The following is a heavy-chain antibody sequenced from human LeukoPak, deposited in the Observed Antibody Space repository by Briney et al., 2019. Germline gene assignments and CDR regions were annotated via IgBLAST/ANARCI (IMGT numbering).Heavy chain of an antibody. V-gene: IGHV4-59*12. CDR3: ARLGYCSSTSCYTADY. Sequence: PSETLSLTCTVSGGSISSYYWSWIRQPPGKGLEWIGYIYYSGSTNYNPSLKSRVTISVDTSKNQFSLKLSSVTAADTAVYYCARLGYCSSTSCYTADYWGQGTLVTVSS. CDR1: GGSISSYY. CDR2: IYYSGST. D-gene: IGHD2-2*02. J-gene: IGHJ4*02.